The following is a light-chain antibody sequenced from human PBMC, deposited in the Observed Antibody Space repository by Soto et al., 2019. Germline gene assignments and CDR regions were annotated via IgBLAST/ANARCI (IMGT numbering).Light chain of an antibody. V-gene: IGKV3-11*01. CDR3: QQRRNWLT. CDR2: DAS. J-gene: IGKJ4*01. CDR1: QSVSSY. Sequence: EIVLTQSPATLSLSPLERSSLPCRASQSVSSYLAWYQQKPGQAPRLLIYDASNRATGIPARFSGSGSGTDFTLTISSLEPEDFAVYYCQQRRNWLTFGGGTKVDIK.